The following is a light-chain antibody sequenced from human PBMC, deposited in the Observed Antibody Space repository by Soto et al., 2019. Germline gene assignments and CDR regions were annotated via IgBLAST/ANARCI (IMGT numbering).Light chain of an antibody. CDR1: SSDVGGYDY. Sequence: QSVLTQPASVSGSPGQSITISCTGTSSDVGGYDYVSWYQQHPGKVPKLLIYDVSNRPSGVSNRFSGSKSGNTASLTISGLQAEDESDYYCSSYARSNTPVVFGGGTKLTVL. V-gene: IGLV2-14*03. CDR3: SSYARSNTPVV. J-gene: IGLJ2*01. CDR2: DVS.